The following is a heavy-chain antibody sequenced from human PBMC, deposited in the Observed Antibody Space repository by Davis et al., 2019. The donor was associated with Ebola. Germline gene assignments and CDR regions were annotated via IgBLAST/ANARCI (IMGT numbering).Heavy chain of an antibody. CDR3: PRTPFSNQWHFDY. J-gene: IGHJ4*02. CDR2: IDWDDDE. V-gene: IGHV2-70*04. Sequence: SGPTLVKPTQTLTLTCTFSGFSLSTSGVGVGWIRQPPGKALEWLARIDWDDDEFYSTSLKTRLTISKDTSRNQVVLTITNMDPVDTATYYCPRTPFSNQWHFDYWGQGILVSVSS. CDR1: GFSLSTSGVG. D-gene: IGHD6-19*01.